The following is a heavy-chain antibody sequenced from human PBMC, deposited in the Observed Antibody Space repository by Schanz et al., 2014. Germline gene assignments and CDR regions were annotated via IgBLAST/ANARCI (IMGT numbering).Heavy chain of an antibody. J-gene: IGHJ4*02. V-gene: IGHV1-18*01. D-gene: IGHD3-3*01. CDR3: ARSAGRDCWSGYYKRFDS. Sequence: QVHLVQSGAEVKRPGASVKVSCKASGYTFTTYAMSWVRQAPGQGLEWVGWISVYTGNTKYGQKVQGRVTMTADTSTNTAYMELRSLRSDDTAVYYCARSAGRDCWSGYYKRFDSWGQGTLVTVSS. CDR2: ISVYTGNT. CDR1: GYTFTTYA.